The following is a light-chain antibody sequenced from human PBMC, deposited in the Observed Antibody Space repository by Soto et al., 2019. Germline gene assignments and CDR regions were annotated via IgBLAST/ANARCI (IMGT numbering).Light chain of an antibody. V-gene: IGKV3-20*01. CDR2: GAS. Sequence: EIVLTQSPGTLSLSPGERATLSCRASQSVSSSCLDWYQQKPGQAPRLLIYGASSRVTGIPDRFSGSGSGTDFTLTISRLEAEDVAVYYCQQYGSSPYTFGQGTQLEIK. CDR1: QSVSSSC. J-gene: IGKJ2*01. CDR3: QQYGSSPYT.